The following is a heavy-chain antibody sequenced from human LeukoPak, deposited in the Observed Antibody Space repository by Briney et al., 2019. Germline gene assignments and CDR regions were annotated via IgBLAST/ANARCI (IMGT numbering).Heavy chain of an antibody. CDR2: ISYDGSNK. CDR1: GFTFTSYA. CDR3: AREGITMIVETYYFDY. V-gene: IGHV3-30-3*01. Sequence: HPGGSLRLSCAASGFTFTSYAMSWVRQAPGKGLEWVAVISYDGSNKYYADSVKGRFTISRDNSKNTLYLQMNSLRAEDTAVYYCAREGITMIVETYYFDYWGQGTLVTVSS. D-gene: IGHD3-22*01. J-gene: IGHJ4*02.